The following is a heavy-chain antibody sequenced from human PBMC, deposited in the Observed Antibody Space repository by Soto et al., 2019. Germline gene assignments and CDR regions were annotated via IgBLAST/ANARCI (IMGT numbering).Heavy chain of an antibody. Sequence: EVQLVESGGGLVQPGGSLKLSCAASGFIFSGSAIHWVRQASGKGLEWVGRIRSKGNNYATAYAASVQGRFTVSRDDSDNTAYLQMNSLKTEDTAVYYCTRLPEYNTYVEVAFDVWGQGTMVTVSS. CDR3: TRLPEYNTYVEVAFDV. J-gene: IGHJ3*01. CDR1: GFIFSGSA. CDR2: IRSKGNNYAT. D-gene: IGHD1-1*01. V-gene: IGHV3-73*01.